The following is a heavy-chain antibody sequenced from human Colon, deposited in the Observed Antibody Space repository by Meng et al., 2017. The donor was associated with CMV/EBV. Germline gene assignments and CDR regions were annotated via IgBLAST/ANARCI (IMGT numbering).Heavy chain of an antibody. J-gene: IGHJ5*02. CDR1: GGTFDTST. V-gene: IGHV1-69*12. Sequence: QVPLVQSWAEVKKPGYSVKVSSEAYGGTFDTSTFNWVRQSPGQGLEWMGGIIPMFGSPSYSQKFRGRVTITADELEVNSLRSEDTAVYYCARGKQAGFDLWGQGTLVTVSS. D-gene: IGHD6-13*01. CDR3: ARGKQAGFDL. CDR2: IIPMFGSP.